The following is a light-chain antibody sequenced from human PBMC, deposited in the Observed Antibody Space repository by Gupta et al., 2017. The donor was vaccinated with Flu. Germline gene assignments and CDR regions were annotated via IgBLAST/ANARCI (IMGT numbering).Light chain of an antibody. CDR3: QQANSFPFT. CDR1: QGISSW. Sequence: DTQMTQSPSFASASVADRVTITCRASQGISSWLAWYQQKPGKAPDLLIYAASRLPSGVPLRFSGSGSGTDFTLTITSLQPEDFATYYCQQANSFPFTFGGGTKVDI. V-gene: IGKV1D-12*01. J-gene: IGKJ4*01. CDR2: AAS.